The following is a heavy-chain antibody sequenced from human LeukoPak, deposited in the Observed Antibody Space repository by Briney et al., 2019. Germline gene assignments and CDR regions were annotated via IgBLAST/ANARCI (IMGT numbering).Heavy chain of an antibody. V-gene: IGHV3-74*01. J-gene: IGHJ4*02. CDR2: ITTDETT. CDR1: GFPFSVSW. Sequence: GGSLRLSCAASGFPFSVSWMHWFRQVPGKGLMWVSRITTDETTTYADSVRGRFSISRDNAKNTVYLQMNSLRAEDTALYYCAKRGTTNLSRLFYFDQWGQGTLVTVSS. D-gene: IGHD1-7*01. CDR3: AKRGTTNLSRLFYFDQ.